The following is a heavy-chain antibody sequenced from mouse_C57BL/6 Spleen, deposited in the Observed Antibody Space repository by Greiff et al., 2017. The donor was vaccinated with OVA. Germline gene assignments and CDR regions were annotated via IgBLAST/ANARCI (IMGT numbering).Heavy chain of an antibody. D-gene: IGHD3-2*02. V-gene: IGHV1-9*01. Sequence: VQVVESGAELMKPGASVKLSCKATGYTFTGYWIEWVKQRPGHGLEWIGEIIPGSGSTNYNEKFKGKATFTAATSSNTAYMQLSSRATEESAIYCGAEGGGRDCSGYSVAYWGQGTLVTVSA. CDR3: AEGGGRDCSGYSVAY. CDR2: IIPGSGST. J-gene: IGHJ3*01. CDR1: GYTFTGYW.